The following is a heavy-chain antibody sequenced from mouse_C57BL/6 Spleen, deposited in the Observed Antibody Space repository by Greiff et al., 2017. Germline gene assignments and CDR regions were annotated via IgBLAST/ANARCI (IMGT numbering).Heavy chain of an antibody. CDR1: GFNIKNTY. Sequence: EVQLKESVAELVRPGASVKLSCTASGFNIKNTYMHWVKQRPEQGLEWIGRIDPANGNTKYAPKFQGQATITADTSSNTAYLQLSSLTSEDTAIYYCARWGYGSSYAMDYWGQGTSVTVSS. CDR2: IDPANGNT. CDR3: ARWGYGSSYAMDY. V-gene: IGHV14-3*01. D-gene: IGHD1-1*01. J-gene: IGHJ4*01.